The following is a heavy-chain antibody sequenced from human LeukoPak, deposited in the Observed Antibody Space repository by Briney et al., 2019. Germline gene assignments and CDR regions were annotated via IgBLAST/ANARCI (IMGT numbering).Heavy chain of an antibody. CDR2: MSYDGSNK. J-gene: IGHJ4*02. CDR3: AKAPDSTGYYFQDY. Sequence: GGSLRLSCAASGFTFSSSGMHWVRQAPGKGLEWVAGMSYDGSNKYYADSVKDRFTISRDNSKNTLYLQMNSPGAEDTAVYYCAKAPDSTGYYFQDYWGRGTLVTVSS. V-gene: IGHV3-30*18. D-gene: IGHD3-22*01. CDR1: GFTFSSSG.